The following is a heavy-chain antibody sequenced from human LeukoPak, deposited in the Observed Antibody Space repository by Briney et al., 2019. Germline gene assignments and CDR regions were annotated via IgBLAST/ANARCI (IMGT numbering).Heavy chain of an antibody. J-gene: IGHJ5*02. CDR3: ARVVGGSGSLIRLVGWFDP. V-gene: IGHV4-59*01. CDR2: IYYSGST. Sequence: SETLSLTCSISGGSISSSYWSWIRQPPGKGLEWIGYIYYSGSTNCNPSLKSRVTMSVDTSKNQFSLKLSSVTAADTAVYYCARVVGGSGSLIRLVGWFDPWGQGTLVTVSS. D-gene: IGHD3-3*01. CDR1: GGSISSSY.